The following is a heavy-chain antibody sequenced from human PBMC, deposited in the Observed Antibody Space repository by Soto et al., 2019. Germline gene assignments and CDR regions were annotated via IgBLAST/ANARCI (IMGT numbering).Heavy chain of an antibody. Sequence: GGSLRLSCATSGVSISSSYMNWVRQSPGKGLEWVSVIYSAGNTYYADSVRGRFTISRDSSKNTLHLQMTRLRAEDTALYFCTSGHDYDSSGGYYFEYGGQGTLVTVS. CDR3: TSGHDYDSSGGYYFEY. CDR2: IYSAGNT. J-gene: IGHJ4*02. CDR1: GVSISSSY. D-gene: IGHD3-22*01. V-gene: IGHV3-53*01.